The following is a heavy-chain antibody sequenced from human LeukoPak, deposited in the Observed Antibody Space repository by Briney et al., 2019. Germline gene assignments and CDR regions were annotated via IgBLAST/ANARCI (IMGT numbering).Heavy chain of an antibody. CDR2: ISGSGGST. J-gene: IGHJ4*02. D-gene: IGHD4-23*01. CDR3: AKEGGGNNNWYNPYYFDF. V-gene: IGHV3-23*01. CDR1: GFTFSSYA. Sequence: PGGSLRPSCAASGFTFSSYAMSWVRQAPGKGLEWVSAISGSGGSTYYADSVKGRFTISRDNSKNTLYLQVKSLRAEDTAIYYCAKEGGGNNNWYNPYYFDFWGQGTLVTVSS.